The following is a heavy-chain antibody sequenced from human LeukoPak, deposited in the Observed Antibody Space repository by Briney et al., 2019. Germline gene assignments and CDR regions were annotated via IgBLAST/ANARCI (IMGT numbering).Heavy chain of an antibody. V-gene: IGHV3-21*01. CDR2: ISSSSSYI. Sequence: PGGSLGLSCAASGFTFSSYSMNWVRQAPGEGLEWVSSISSSSSYIYYADSVKGRFTISRDNAKNSLYLQMNSLRAEDTAVYYCAGGPEPSRYFQHWGQGTLVTVSS. CDR3: AGGPEPSRYFQH. CDR1: GFTFSSYS. J-gene: IGHJ1*01. D-gene: IGHD1-14*01.